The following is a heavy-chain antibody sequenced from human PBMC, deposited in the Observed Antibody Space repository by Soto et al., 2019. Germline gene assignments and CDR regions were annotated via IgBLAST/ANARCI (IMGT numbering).Heavy chain of an antibody. CDR3: ARGVPATIHYYYYYGMDV. CDR2: IIPIFGTA. D-gene: IGHD1-1*01. J-gene: IGHJ6*02. Sequence: SVKVSCKASGGTFSSYAISWVRQAPGQGLEWMGGIIPIFGTANYAQKFQGRVTITADESTSTAYMELSSLRFEDTAVYYRARGVPATIHYYYYYGMDVWGQGTTVTVSS. V-gene: IGHV1-69*13. CDR1: GGTFSSYA.